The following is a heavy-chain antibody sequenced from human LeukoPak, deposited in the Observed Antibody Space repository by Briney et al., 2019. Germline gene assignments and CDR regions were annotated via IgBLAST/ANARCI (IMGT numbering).Heavy chain of an antibody. V-gene: IGHV4-59*01. CDR3: VRDRELNY. CDR1: GGSISIYY. CDR2: IYNSGST. D-gene: IGHD1-26*01. Sequence: PAETLSLTCTVSGGSISIYYWSWIRQPPGKGLEWIGYIYNSGSTYYNPSLKCRVTISVDTSKNQFSLRLSSVTAADAAVYYCVRDRELNYWGQGTLVTVSS. J-gene: IGHJ4*02.